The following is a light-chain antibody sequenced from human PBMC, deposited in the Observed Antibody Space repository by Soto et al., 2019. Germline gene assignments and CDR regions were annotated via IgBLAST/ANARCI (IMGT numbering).Light chain of an antibody. V-gene: IGKV3-11*01. Sequence: IVWKQSPASLSLYTGERATLSCRASHSFSSYLAWHQQKPGQAPRLLIYDASNRATGIPARFSGSGSGTDFTLTISSLEPEDFAVYYCQQRSNWAITFGQRTRLEV. CDR2: DAS. CDR3: QQRSNWAIT. CDR1: HSFSSY. J-gene: IGKJ5*01.